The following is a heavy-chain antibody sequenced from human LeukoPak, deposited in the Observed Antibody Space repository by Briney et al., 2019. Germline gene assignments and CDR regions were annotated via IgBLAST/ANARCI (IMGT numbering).Heavy chain of an antibody. V-gene: IGHV4-59*08. J-gene: IGHJ4*02. CDR3: AGHHPRNTVDF. CDR1: GGSISSYY. D-gene: IGHD2/OR15-2a*01. Sequence: SETLSLTCTVSGGSISSYYWSWIRQPPGKGLEWIAYISDIGSINYNPSLKSRVTISLDTSKNQFSLRLSSVTAADTAVYYCAGHHPRNTVDFWGQGTLVTVSS. CDR2: ISDIGSI.